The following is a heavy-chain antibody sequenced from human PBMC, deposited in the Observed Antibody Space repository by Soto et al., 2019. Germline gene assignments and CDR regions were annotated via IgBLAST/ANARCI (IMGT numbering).Heavy chain of an antibody. CDR2: ISWNVDNI. CDR1: GFTFDEYA. CDR3: AKDRHGGGIFGALGDY. Sequence: EVQLMESGGGLVQPGRSLRLSCAASGFTFDEYAMHWVRQVPGKGLEGVSSISWNVDNIGYSDSVKGRFSISRDNARDSLYLQLHSLRAEDTAFYFCAKDRHGGGIFGALGDYWGQGTLVTVSS. D-gene: IGHD3-16*01. J-gene: IGHJ4*02. V-gene: IGHV3-9*01.